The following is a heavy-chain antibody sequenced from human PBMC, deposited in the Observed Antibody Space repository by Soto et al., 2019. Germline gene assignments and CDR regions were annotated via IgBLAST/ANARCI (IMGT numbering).Heavy chain of an antibody. Sequence: TLSLTCTVSGGSISSYYWSWIRQPPGKGLEWIGYIYYSGSTNYNPSLKSRVTISVDTSKNQFSLKLSSVTAADTAVYYCARSGYSSSLFYFDYWGQGTLVTVSS. CDR3: ARSGYSSSLFYFDY. J-gene: IGHJ4*02. V-gene: IGHV4-59*01. D-gene: IGHD6-13*01. CDR2: IYYSGST. CDR1: GGSISSYY.